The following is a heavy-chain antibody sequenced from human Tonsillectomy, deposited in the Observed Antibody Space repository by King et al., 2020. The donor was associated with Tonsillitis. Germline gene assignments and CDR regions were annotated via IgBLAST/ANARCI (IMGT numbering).Heavy chain of an antibody. CDR3: ARNEYSYGYGYYFDY. Sequence: VQLQESGPGLVKPSETLSLTCTVSGGSISSYYWSWIRQPPGKGLEWIGYIYYSGKTNYNPSLKIRVNISVDTSKNQFSLNLSSVTAADTAVYYWARNEYSYGYGYYFDYWGQGALVTVSS. CDR1: GGSISSYY. D-gene: IGHD5-18*01. CDR2: IYYSGKT. J-gene: IGHJ4*02. V-gene: IGHV4-59*08.